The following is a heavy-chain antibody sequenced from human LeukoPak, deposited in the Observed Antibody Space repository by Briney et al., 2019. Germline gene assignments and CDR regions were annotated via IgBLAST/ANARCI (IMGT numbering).Heavy chain of an antibody. D-gene: IGHD1-1*01. J-gene: IGHJ6*01. Sequence: SVKVSCKASVGIVSRHAISWVRQAPGPGLEWMGRILPRLDIAIYAQMFPRRVTITVDKPTTTAYLELISLRDEDTAVYYCARIRTGTPYYYAMDVWGQGGKVTVS. CDR3: ARIRTGTPYYYAMDV. V-gene: IGHV1-69*04. CDR2: ILPRLDIA. CDR1: VGIVSRHA.